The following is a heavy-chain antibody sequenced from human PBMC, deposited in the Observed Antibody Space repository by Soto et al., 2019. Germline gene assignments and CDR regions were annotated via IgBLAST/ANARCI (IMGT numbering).Heavy chain of an antibody. CDR3: ASSIAAAGTLKGRPSIPGGGPGYYYYGMDV. CDR1: GGSMSSSSTYY. J-gene: IGHJ6*02. CDR2: FFIGGNT. Sequence: SETLSLTCTVSGGSMSSSSTYYWGWMRQPPGKGLEWIASFFIGGNTYYNPSVKSRVTISVDTSKNQFSLKLSSVTAADTAVYYCASSIAAAGTLKGRPSIPGGGPGYYYYGMDVWGQGTTVTVSS. V-gene: IGHV4-39*01. D-gene: IGHD6-13*01.